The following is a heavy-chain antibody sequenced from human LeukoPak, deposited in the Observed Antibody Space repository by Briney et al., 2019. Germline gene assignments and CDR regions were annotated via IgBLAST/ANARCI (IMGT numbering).Heavy chain of an antibody. Sequence: GRSLRLSCAASGFTFSSYAMHWVRQAPGKGLEWVAVISYDGSNKYYADSVKGRFTISRDNSKNTVYLQMNSLRGEDTAVYFCARGWGVATGGFDMWGQGTMVTVSS. J-gene: IGHJ3*02. D-gene: IGHD2-8*02. CDR2: ISYDGSNK. CDR3: ARGWGVATGGFDM. CDR1: GFTFSSYA. V-gene: IGHV3-30*14.